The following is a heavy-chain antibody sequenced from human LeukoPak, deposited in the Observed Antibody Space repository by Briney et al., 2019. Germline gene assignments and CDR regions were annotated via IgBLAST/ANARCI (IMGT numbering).Heavy chain of an antibody. V-gene: IGHV1-8*01. CDR1: GYTFTSYD. D-gene: IGHD3-22*01. CDR3: ASSYYYDSSGYYPPDWIFDY. CDR2: MNTNSGNT. Sequence: GASVKVSCKASGYTFTSYDINWVRQATGQGLEWMGWMNTNSGNTGYAQKFQGGVTMTRNTSISTAYMELSSLRSEDTAVYYCASSYYYDSSGYYPPDWIFDYWGQGTLVTVSS. J-gene: IGHJ4*02.